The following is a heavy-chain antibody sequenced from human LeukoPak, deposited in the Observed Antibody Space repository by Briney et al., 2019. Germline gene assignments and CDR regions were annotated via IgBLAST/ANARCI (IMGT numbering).Heavy chain of an antibody. CDR1: GFPFNAYW. J-gene: IGHJ4*02. V-gene: IGHV3-7*03. CDR2: IRQDGDTK. CDR3: ARSLPYGTTWYGRSDF. D-gene: IGHD6-13*01. Sequence: GGSLRLSCAASGFPFNAYWMTWVRQAPGKGLEWVTNIRQDGDTKYYVDSVKGRFTISRDNAMNSLYLQMNSLRAEDTAIYYCARSLPYGTTWYGRSDFWGQGTLVTVSS.